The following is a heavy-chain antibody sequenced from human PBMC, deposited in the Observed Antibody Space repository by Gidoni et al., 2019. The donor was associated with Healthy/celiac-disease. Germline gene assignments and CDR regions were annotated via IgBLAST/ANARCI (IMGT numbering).Heavy chain of an antibody. Sequence: EVQLVESGGGLVQPGGSLRLSCAASGFTFSSYEMNWVRQAPGKGLEWVSYISSSGSTIYYADSVKGRFTISRDNAKNSLYLQMNSLRAEDTAVYYCARGGGDFWSGYLPFDYWGQGTLVTVSS. J-gene: IGHJ4*02. D-gene: IGHD3-3*01. CDR3: ARGGGDFWSGYLPFDY. V-gene: IGHV3-48*03. CDR2: ISSSGSTI. CDR1: GFTFSSYE.